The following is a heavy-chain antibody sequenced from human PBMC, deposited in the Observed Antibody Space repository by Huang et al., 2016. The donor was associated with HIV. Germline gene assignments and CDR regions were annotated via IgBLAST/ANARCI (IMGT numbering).Heavy chain of an antibody. CDR2: SGAENGNT. CDR3: ARDRSLSGYYDVRGRGSAFDI. Sequence: QVQLVQSGAEVKTPGTSVKVSCTASGYTFTSYGISWVRQAPGQGLEWMGGSGAENGNTNEAQQGQGRVTMTTDTATSTAYMELRRLGSDDTAGYDCARDRSLSGYYDVRGRGSAFDIWGQGTMVTVSS. CDR1: GYTFTSYG. D-gene: IGHD3-22*01. V-gene: IGHV1-18*04. J-gene: IGHJ3*02.